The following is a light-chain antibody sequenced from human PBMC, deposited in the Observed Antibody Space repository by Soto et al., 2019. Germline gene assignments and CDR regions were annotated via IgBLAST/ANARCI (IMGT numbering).Light chain of an antibody. Sequence: QSVLTQPPSVSGAPGQRVTISCTGGSSNIGAGYDVHWYQQLPGTAPKLLIYGNSNRPSGVPDRFSGSKSGTSASLAITGLQDEDEADYYCQSYDSSLSGSVFGGGTKVTVL. CDR3: QSYDSSLSGSV. CDR2: GNS. J-gene: IGLJ3*02. CDR1: SSNIGAGYD. V-gene: IGLV1-40*01.